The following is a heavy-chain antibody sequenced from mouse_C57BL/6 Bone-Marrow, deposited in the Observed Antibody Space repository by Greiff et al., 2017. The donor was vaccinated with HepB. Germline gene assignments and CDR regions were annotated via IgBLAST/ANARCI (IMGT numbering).Heavy chain of an antibody. CDR2: IYPGSGST. CDR1: GYTFTSYW. V-gene: IGHV1-55*01. Sequence: VKLQQSGAELVKPGASVKMSCKASGYTFTSYWITWVKQRPGQGLEWIGDIYPGSGSTNYNEKFKSKATLTVDTSSSTAYMQLSSLTSEDSAVYYCARRGQLRLRPSYFDYWGQGTTLTVSS. D-gene: IGHD3-2*02. J-gene: IGHJ2*01. CDR3: ARRGQLRLRPSYFDY.